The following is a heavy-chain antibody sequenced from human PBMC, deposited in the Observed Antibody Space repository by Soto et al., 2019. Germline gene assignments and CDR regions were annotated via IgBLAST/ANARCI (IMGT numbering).Heavy chain of an antibody. CDR2: ISYDGSNK. CDR3: ARDRRYCSSTSCYTPYYYYGMDV. CDR1: GFTFSSYA. J-gene: IGHJ6*02. Sequence: QVQLVESGGGVVQPGRSLRLSCAASGFTFSSYAMHWVRQAPGKGLEWVAVISYDGSNKYYADSVKGRFTISRDNSKNTLYLQMNSLRAEDTAVYYCARDRRYCSSTSCYTPYYYYGMDVWGQGTTVTVSS. D-gene: IGHD2-2*02. V-gene: IGHV3-30-3*01.